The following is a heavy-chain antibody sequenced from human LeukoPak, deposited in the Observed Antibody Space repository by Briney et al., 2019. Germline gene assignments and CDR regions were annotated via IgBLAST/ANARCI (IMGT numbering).Heavy chain of an antibody. CDR1: GFTFSSYS. D-gene: IGHD3-10*01. Sequence: PGGSLRLSCAASGFTFSSYSMNWVRQAPGKGLEWVSSISSSSSYIYYADSVKGRFTISRDNAKNSLYLQMNSLRAEDTAVYYCARDRSYYYGSGSSMFDYWGQGTLVTVSS. CDR3: ARDRSYYYGSGSSMFDY. V-gene: IGHV3-21*01. J-gene: IGHJ4*02. CDR2: ISSSSSYI.